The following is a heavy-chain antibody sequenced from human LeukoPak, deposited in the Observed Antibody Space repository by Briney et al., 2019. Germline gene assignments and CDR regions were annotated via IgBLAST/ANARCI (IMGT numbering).Heavy chain of an antibody. D-gene: IGHD3/OR15-3a*01. CDR1: GGTFSSYA. CDR3: ARGGLDWYFDL. J-gene: IGHJ2*01. V-gene: IGHV1-69*13. CDR2: IIPIFGTA. Sequence: ASVKVSCKASGGTFSSYAISWVRQAPGQGLEWMGGIIPIFGTANYAQKFQGRVTITADESTSTAYMELRSLRSDDTAVYYCARGGLDWYFDLWGRGTLVTVSS.